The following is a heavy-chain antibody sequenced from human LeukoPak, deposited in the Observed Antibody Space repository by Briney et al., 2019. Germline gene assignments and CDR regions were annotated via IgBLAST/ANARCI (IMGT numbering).Heavy chain of an antibody. V-gene: IGHV4-61*02. CDR3: ARAQEDIVVVPAALNWFDP. CDR2: IYTSGST. D-gene: IGHD2-2*01. Sequence: PSETLSLTCTVSGGSISSGSYYWSWIRQPAGKGLEWIGRIYTSGSTNYNPSLKSRVTISVDTSKNQFSLKLSSVTAADTAVYYCARAQEDIVVVPAALNWFDPWGQGTLVTVSS. J-gene: IGHJ5*02. CDR1: GGSISSGSYY.